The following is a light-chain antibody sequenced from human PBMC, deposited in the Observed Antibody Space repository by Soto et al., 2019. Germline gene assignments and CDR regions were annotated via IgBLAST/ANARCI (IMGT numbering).Light chain of an antibody. Sequence: QSVLTQHASVSGSPGQPITISCTSTSGDYGGYDYAAWYLQHPGKVPKLLIYELINRPSGVSNRFSGSKSVKKTSLTKYRLQAEDEADYYCSSYRCSSTLVFGTGTTVTVL. CDR1: SGDYGGYDY. V-gene: IGLV2-14*01. CDR3: SSYRCSSTLV. J-gene: IGLJ1*01. CDR2: ELI.